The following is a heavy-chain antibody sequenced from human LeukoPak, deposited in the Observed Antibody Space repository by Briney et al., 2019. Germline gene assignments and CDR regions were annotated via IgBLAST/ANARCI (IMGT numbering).Heavy chain of an antibody. CDR3: ARASDGYYDSSIDFDY. Sequence: ASVKVSCKPSKYAFTGYYIHWVRQAPGQGLEWVGWINPKGGDTTYSQKFQGRVTMTRDTSISTAYMELSRLRSDDTAVYYCARASDGYYDSSIDFDYWGQGTLVTVSS. V-gene: IGHV1-2*02. J-gene: IGHJ4*02. D-gene: IGHD3-22*01. CDR1: KYAFTGYY. CDR2: INPKGGDT.